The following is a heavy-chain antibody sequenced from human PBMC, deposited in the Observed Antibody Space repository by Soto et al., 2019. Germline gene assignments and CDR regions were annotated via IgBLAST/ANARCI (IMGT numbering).Heavy chain of an antibody. V-gene: IGHV3-15*01. D-gene: IGHD1-26*01. CDR2: IKTKADGETT. CDR1: GFSFSNAW. J-gene: IGHJ4*02. CDR3: TRFAPWYGSNFDF. Sequence: EVQLVESGGGLVKPGVSLRLSCVASGFSFSNAWMSWVRQAPGKGLEWVGRIKTKADGETTDYATSVKDRFTISRDDSKNTLYLQMNGLRSEDTAVYYCTRFAPWYGSNFDFWGQGTLVSVSS.